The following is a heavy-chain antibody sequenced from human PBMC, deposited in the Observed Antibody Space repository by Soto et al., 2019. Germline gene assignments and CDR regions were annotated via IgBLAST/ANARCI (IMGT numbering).Heavy chain of an antibody. CDR2: ISPYTGNT. J-gene: IGHJ6*02. D-gene: IGHD3-16*01. CDR3: VMVDNYVTPTPQDV. CDR1: GYIFVNYG. Sequence: QVQLVQSGDEVKKPGASAKVSCKASGYIFVNYGIAWVRQAPGQGLEWMGWISPYTGNTHSATKVQGRLTMTTDTSTGTAYMDLGSLTSDDTAVYYCVMVDNYVTPTPQDVWGQGTTVTVSS. V-gene: IGHV1-18*01.